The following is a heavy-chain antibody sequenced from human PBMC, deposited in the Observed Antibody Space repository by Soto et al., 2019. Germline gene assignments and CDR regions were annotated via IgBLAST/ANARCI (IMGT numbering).Heavy chain of an antibody. D-gene: IGHD2-21*02. CDR3: TTAPPVARYCGGDCYRGNI. CDR1: GFTFSNAW. Sequence: GGSLRLSCAASGFTFSNAWMNWVRQAPGKGLEWVGRIKSKTDGGTTDYAAPGKGRFTISRDDSKNTLYLQMNSLKTEDTAVYYCTTAPPVARYCGGDCYRGNIWGQGTMVTVSS. CDR2: IKSKTDGGTT. V-gene: IGHV3-15*07. J-gene: IGHJ3*02.